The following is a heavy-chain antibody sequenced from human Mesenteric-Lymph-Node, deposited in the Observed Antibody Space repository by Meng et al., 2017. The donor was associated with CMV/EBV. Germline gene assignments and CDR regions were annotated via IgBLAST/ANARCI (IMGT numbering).Heavy chain of an antibody. CDR2: ISSSSSYI. Sequence: GGSLKISCAASGFTFSSYSMNWVRQAPGKGLEWVSSISSSSSYIYYADSVKGRFTISRDNAKNSLYLQMNSLRAEDTAVYYCARETDCSSTSCYLSQVYYYGMDVWGQGTTVTVSS. V-gene: IGHV3-21*01. D-gene: IGHD2-2*01. J-gene: IGHJ6*02. CDR1: GFTFSSYS. CDR3: ARETDCSSTSCYLSQVYYYGMDV.